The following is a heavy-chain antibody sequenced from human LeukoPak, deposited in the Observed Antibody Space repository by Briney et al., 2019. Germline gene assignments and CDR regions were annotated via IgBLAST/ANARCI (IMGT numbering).Heavy chain of an antibody. CDR3: ARERDYGDYVAWFDP. D-gene: IGHD4-17*01. Sequence: SETLSLTCTVSGGSISSYYWSWIRQPPGKGLEWIGYIYYSGSTNYNPSLKSRVTISVDTSKNQFSLKLSSVTAADMAVYYCARERDYGDYVAWFDPWGQGTLVTVSS. CDR2: IYYSGST. CDR1: GGSISSYY. J-gene: IGHJ5*02. V-gene: IGHV4-59*01.